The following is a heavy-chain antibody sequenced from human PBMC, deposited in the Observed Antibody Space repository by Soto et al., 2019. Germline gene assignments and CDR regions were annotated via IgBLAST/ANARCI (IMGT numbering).Heavy chain of an antibody. J-gene: IGHJ3*02. Sequence: LRLSCAASGFTFSSYAMSWVRQAPGKGLEWVSAISGSGGSTYYADSVKGRFTISRDNSKNTLYLQMNSLRAEDTDVYYCAKAAVNWHDEDAFDMLGQGTMVTV. CDR1: GFTFSSYA. V-gene: IGHV3-23*01. CDR2: ISGSGGST. D-gene: IGHD1-1*01. CDR3: AKAAVNWHDEDAFDM.